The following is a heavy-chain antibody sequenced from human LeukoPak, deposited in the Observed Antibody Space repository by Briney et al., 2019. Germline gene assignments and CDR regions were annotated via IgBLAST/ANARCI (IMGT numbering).Heavy chain of an antibody. V-gene: IGHV1-8*01. CDR2: MSPNSGDT. D-gene: IGHD7-27*01. CDR1: GYTFTSYD. Sequence: ASVKVSCTASGYTFTSYDFNWVRQATGQRPEWMGWMSPNSGDTGYAQKFQDRVTMTRNTSISTAYMELSSLRSGDTAVYYCARGPPNWGYDYWGPGTLVTVSS. J-gene: IGHJ4*02. CDR3: ARGPPNWGYDY.